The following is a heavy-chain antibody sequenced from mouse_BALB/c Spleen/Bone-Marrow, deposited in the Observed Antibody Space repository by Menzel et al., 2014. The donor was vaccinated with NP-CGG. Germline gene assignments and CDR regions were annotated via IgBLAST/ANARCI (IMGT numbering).Heavy chain of an antibody. Sequence: QVQLQQSGSVLVRPGASVKLSCKASGYTFTSSWMHWAKQRPGQGLEWIGEIHPNSGNTNYNEKFKGKATLTVDTSSSTAYVDLSSLTSEDSAVYYCAREKTYGNYLWYFDVWGAGTTVTVSS. CDR2: IHPNSGNT. CDR3: AREKTYGNYLWYFDV. V-gene: IGHV1S130*01. J-gene: IGHJ1*01. D-gene: IGHD2-1*01. CDR1: GYTFTSSW.